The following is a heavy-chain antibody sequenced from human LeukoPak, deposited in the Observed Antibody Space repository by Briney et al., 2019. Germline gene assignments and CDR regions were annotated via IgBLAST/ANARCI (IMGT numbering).Heavy chain of an antibody. CDR1: GFIFSNYA. D-gene: IGHD6-13*01. Sequence: GGSLRLSCAASGFIFSNYAMYWVRQAPGKGLEWVAFIRSDGSNKYYVDSVKGRFTISRDNSKNTVSIQMNSLRGEDTAVYYCARDRRLGSSRSLDYWGQGTLVTVSS. CDR2: IRSDGSNK. CDR3: ARDRRLGSSRSLDY. V-gene: IGHV3-30*02. J-gene: IGHJ4*02.